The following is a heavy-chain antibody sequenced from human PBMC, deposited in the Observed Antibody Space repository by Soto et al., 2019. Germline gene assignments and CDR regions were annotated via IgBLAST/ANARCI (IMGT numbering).Heavy chain of an antibody. D-gene: IGHD3-10*01. CDR3: AKHYYGSGSYYYSVTFDI. J-gene: IGHJ3*02. V-gene: IGHV3-23*01. CDR2: ISGSGGST. CDR1: GFTFSSYA. Sequence: GGSLRLSCAASGFTFSSYAMNWVRQAPGKGLEWVSLISGSGGSTYYADSVKGRFTISRGNSKSTLYLQMNSLRAEDTAVYSCAKHYYGSGSYYYSVTFDIWGQGTMVTVSS.